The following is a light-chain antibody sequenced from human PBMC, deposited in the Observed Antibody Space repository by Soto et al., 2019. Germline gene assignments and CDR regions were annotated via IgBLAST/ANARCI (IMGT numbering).Light chain of an antibody. CDR2: AAS. J-gene: IGKJ3*01. CDR3: QQLNIYPFT. CDR1: QGIRSY. Sequence: IQLTQSPSSLSASVGDRVIMTCRASQGIRSYLAWYQQKPGKAPTLLIYAASTLETGVPSRFSGSGSGTDFTLTISSLQPEDFATYYCQQLNIYPFTFGPGTKVDIK. V-gene: IGKV1-9*01.